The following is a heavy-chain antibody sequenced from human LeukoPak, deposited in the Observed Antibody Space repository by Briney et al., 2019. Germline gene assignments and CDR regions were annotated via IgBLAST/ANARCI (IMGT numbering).Heavy chain of an antibody. D-gene: IGHD6-19*01. Sequence: EASVKVSCKASGGTFSSYAISWVRQAPGQGLEWMGGIIPIFGTANYAQKFQGRVTITADESTSTAYMELSSLRSEDTAVYYCARGVLIGYSSGWYDYCGQGTLVTVSS. V-gene: IGHV1-69*13. CDR2: IIPIFGTA. CDR1: GGTFSSYA. CDR3: ARGVLIGYSSGWYDY. J-gene: IGHJ4*02.